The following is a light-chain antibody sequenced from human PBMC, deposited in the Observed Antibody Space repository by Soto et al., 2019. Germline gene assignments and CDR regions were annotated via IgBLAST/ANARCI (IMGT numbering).Light chain of an antibody. V-gene: IGKV1-27*01. Sequence: DIQMTQSPSSLSASVGDRVTITCRASQGISNYLAWYQQKPGKVPTLLIYAASTLQSGVPSRFSGSGSGTDFTPTIRSLQHEDVATYYWQKYNSASWTFGQGTKVEIK. J-gene: IGKJ1*01. CDR3: QKYNSASWT. CDR1: QGISNY. CDR2: AAS.